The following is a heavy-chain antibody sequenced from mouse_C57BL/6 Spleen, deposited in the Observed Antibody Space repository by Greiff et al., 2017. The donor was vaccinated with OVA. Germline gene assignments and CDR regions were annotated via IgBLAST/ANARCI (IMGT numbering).Heavy chain of an antibody. CDR2: ISYSGST. CDR1: GYSITSGYD. J-gene: IGHJ1*03. V-gene: IGHV3-1*01. Sequence: EVQGVESGPGMVKPSQSLSLTCTVTGYSITSGYDWHWIRHFPGNKLEWMGYISYSGSTNYNPSLKSRISITHDTSKNHFFLKLNSVTTEDTATYYCAREGGNYGYFDVWGTGTTVTVSS. D-gene: IGHD2-1*01. CDR3: AREGGNYGYFDV.